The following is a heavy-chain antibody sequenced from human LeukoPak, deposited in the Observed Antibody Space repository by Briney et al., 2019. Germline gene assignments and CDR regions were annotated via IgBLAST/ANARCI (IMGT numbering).Heavy chain of an antibody. CDR3: VRGASGRNFDY. Sequence: SETLSLTCTVSGGSISGYYWSWIRQPPGKGLEWIGCIYHSGSTNYNPSLKSRVTISIDTSKNQSSLKLNSVTAADTAVYYCVRGASGRNFDYWGQGVLVTVSS. D-gene: IGHD2-21*01. V-gene: IGHV4-59*01. CDR1: GGSISGYY. CDR2: IYHSGST. J-gene: IGHJ4*02.